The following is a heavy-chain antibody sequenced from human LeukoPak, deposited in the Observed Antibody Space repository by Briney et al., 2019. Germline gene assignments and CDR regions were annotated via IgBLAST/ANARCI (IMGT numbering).Heavy chain of an antibody. CDR2: IWYDGSNK. Sequence: PGGSLRLSCAASGFTFSSYGMHWVRQAPGKGLEWVAVIWYDGSNKYYADSVKGRFTISRDNSKSTLYLQMNSLRAEDTAVYYCARDRYSSGWRGFDPWGQGTLVTVSS. CDR3: ARDRYSSGWRGFDP. V-gene: IGHV3-33*01. D-gene: IGHD6-19*01. CDR1: GFTFSSYG. J-gene: IGHJ5*02.